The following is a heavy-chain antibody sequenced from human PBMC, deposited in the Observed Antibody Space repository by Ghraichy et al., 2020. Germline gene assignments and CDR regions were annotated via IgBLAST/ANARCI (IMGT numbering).Heavy chain of an antibody. CDR1: GGIQNTHA. CDR2: IIPIFGTT. J-gene: IGHJ4*02. Sequence: SVKVSCEPTGGIQNTHAISWVRQAPGQGLAWMGTIIPIFGTTKYAEKFRSRVTITADRSRRTAYMELNGLTPADTAVYFCAKGQHIWSCVTLPYFDDWGQGTLVTVS. D-gene: IGHD2-21*01. CDR3: AKGQHIWSCVTLPYFDD. V-gene: IGHV1-69*06.